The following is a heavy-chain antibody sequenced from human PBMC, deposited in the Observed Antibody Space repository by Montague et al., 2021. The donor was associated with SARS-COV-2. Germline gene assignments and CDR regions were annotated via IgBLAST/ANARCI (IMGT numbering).Heavy chain of an antibody. V-gene: IGHV4-34*01. CDR1: GGSFGDDH. CDR2: IKQSGST. D-gene: IGHD3-22*01. J-gene: IGHJ4*02. CDR3: ARGHLSVSMIVVVFTSASYYFDY. Sequence: SETLSLTCGVYGGSFGDDHWSWIRQPPGKGLEWIGDIKQSGSTIYNPSLKSRVTISVDTSRNQFSLKLTSVTAADTAVYFCARGHLSVSMIVVVFTSASYYFDYWGQGALVTVSS.